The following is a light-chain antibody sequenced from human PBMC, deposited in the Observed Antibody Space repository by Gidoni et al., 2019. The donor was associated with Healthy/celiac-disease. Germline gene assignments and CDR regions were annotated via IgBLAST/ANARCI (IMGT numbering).Light chain of an antibody. V-gene: IGKV1-27*01. CDR3: QKYNSAPPFET. J-gene: IGKJ1*01. CDR2: AAS. CDR1: QGISNY. Sequence: DIQMTQSPSSLSASVGDRVTITCRASQGISNYLAWYQQKPGKVPKLLIYAASTLQSGVPSRFSGSGSGTDFTLTISSLQPEDVATYYCQKYNSAPPFETFGQGTKVEIK.